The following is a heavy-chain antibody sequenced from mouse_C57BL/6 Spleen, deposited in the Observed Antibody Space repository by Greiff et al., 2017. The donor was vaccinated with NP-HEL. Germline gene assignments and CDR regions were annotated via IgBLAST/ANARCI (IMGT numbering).Heavy chain of an antibody. D-gene: IGHD3-2*02. CDR1: GYAFSSSW. V-gene: IGHV1-82*01. CDR2: IYPGDGDT. J-gene: IGHJ4*01. Sequence: QVQLKESGPELVKPGASVKISCKASGYAFSSSWMNWVKQRPGKGLEWIGRIYPGDGDTNYNGKFKGKATLTADKSSSTAYMQLSSLTSEDSAVYFCARGGSSGYLDYWGQGTSVTVSS. CDR3: ARGGSSGYLDY.